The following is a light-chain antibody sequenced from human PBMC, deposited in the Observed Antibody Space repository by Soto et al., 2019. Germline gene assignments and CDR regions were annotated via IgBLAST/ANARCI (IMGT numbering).Light chain of an antibody. CDR1: QSVSIW. V-gene: IGKV1-5*03. CDR2: KSS. Sequence: DNPITHSPSTPSASEGDRITMSFPASQSVSIWLAWYQQKPGRAPKLLIYKSSILESGVPSRFSGSGSGTEFTLTISSLQPDDFATYYCQQFNTSPWTFGQGTKVDIK. J-gene: IGKJ1*01. CDR3: QQFNTSPWT.